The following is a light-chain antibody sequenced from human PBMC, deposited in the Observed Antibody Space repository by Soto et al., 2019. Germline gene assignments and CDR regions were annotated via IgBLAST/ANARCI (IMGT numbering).Light chain of an antibody. CDR2: SAS. Sequence: EIVMTQSPATLSVSPGERATLSCRASQTVSRNLAWYQQKPGQAPRLLIHSASTRATGVPARCIGSGSGTEITRTVSCLQAEDFAVYFCHQSNNWPWTCGQGTRVE. V-gene: IGKV3-15*01. CDR3: HQSNNWPWT. CDR1: QTVSRN. J-gene: IGKJ1*01.